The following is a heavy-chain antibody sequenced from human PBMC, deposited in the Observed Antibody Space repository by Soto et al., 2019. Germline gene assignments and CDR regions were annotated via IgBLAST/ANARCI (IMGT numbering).Heavy chain of an antibody. CDR3: ARSRGYRGYDGTVYGMDV. Sequence: GGSLRLSCAASGFTFSSYWMSWVRQAPGKGLEWVANIKQDGSEKYYVDSVKGRFTISRDNAKNSLYLQMNSLRAEDTAVYYCARSRGYRGYDGTVYGMDVWGQGTTVTVSS. J-gene: IGHJ6*02. D-gene: IGHD5-12*01. CDR1: GFTFSSYW. V-gene: IGHV3-7*03. CDR2: IKQDGSEK.